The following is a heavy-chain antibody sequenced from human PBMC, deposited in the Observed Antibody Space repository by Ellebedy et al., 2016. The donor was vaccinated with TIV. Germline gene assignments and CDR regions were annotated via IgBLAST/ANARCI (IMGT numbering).Heavy chain of an antibody. J-gene: IGHJ6*02. CDR3: TRLGEPAQNSRFYHDYYYGMDV. CDR1: GFTFRRYT. V-gene: IGHV3-30*03. CDR2: VSNDGSNR. D-gene: IGHD3-16*01. Sequence: PGGSLRLSCGASGFTFRRYTMHWVRQAPGKGLEWVAVVSNDGSNRHYADSVKGRFTISRDNSESTLYLQLNSLTPKDTAVYYFTRLGEPAQNSRFYHDYYYGMDVWGQGTTVTVSS.